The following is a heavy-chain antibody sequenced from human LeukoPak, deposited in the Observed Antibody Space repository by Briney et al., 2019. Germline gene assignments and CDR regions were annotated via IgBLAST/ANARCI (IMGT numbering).Heavy chain of an antibody. V-gene: IGHV4-31*03. CDR3: ARKLYDSGTFDY. CDR2: IYYSGST. Sequence: SETLSLTCTVSGASVSTGGYYWSWIRQHPGKGLEWIGSIYYSGSTYYNPSLKSRITISVDTSKKQFSLKVSSVTAADTAVYYCARKLYDSGTFDYWGQGTLVTVSS. CDR1: GASVSTGGYY. D-gene: IGHD3-10*01. J-gene: IGHJ4*02.